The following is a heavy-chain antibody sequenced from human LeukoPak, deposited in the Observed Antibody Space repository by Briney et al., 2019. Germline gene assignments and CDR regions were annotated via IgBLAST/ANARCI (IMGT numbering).Heavy chain of an antibody. V-gene: IGHV3-66*03. J-gene: IGHJ5*02. CDR3: TRDRAGTQSWVEFDL. CDR2: IYTSGST. CDR1: GFSVSSTY. Sequence: GGSLRLSCAASGFSVSSTYMSWVRQAPGKGLEWVSLIYTSGSTFYADSVTGRFTISRDNSKNTLFLQMNSLRAEDSAVYYCTRDRAGTQSWVEFDLWGQGTLVTVSS. D-gene: IGHD3-10*01.